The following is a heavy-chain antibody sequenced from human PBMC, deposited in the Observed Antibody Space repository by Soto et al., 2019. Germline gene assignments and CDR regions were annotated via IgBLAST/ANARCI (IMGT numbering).Heavy chain of an antibody. CDR2: ISSNGGST. D-gene: IGHD3-3*01. V-gene: IGHV3-64*02. CDR1: GFTFSSYA. Sequence: VGSLRLSCAASGFTFSSYAMHWVRQAPGRGLEYLSAISSNGGSTYYADSVKGRFTISRDNSKNTLYLQMGSLRAEDMAVYYRARGYYDFWSGLLGGMDVWGQGTTVTVSS. J-gene: IGHJ6*02. CDR3: ARGYYDFWSGLLGGMDV.